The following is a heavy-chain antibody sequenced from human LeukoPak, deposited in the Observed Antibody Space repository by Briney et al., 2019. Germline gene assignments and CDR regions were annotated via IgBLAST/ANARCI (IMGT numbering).Heavy chain of an antibody. CDR1: GFTVSSTY. V-gene: IGHV3-43*02. Sequence: GGSLRLSCAASGFTVSSTYMTWVRQAPGKGLEWVSLISGDGGSTYYADSVKGRFTISRDNSKNSLYLQMNSLRTEDTALYYCAKATYHFYGSGSYYNLWGQGTLSPSPQ. CDR2: ISGDGGST. J-gene: IGHJ5*02. D-gene: IGHD3-10*01. CDR3: AKATYHFYGSGSYYNL.